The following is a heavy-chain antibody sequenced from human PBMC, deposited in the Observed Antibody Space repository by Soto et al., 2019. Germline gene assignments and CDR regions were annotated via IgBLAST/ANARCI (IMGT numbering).Heavy chain of an antibody. J-gene: IGHJ6*02. CDR3: AIGQLGTYYYYGMDV. Sequence: RGESLKISCKGSGYSFTSYWISWVRQMPGKGLEWMGRIDPSDSYTNYSPSFQGHVTISADKSISTAYLQWSSLKASDTAMYYCAIGQLGTYYYYGMDVWGQGTTVTVSS. CDR1: GYSFTSYW. D-gene: IGHD6-13*01. V-gene: IGHV5-10-1*01. CDR2: IDPSDSYT.